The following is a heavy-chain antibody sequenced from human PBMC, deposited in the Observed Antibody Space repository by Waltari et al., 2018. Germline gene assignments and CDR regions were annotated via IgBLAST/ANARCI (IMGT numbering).Heavy chain of an antibody. CDR1: GGTFSSYA. CDR2: IIPIFGTA. CDR3: ASTNYYDSSGYDPFFDY. D-gene: IGHD3-22*01. J-gene: IGHJ4*02. V-gene: IGHV1-69*08. Sequence: QVQLVQSGAEVKKPGSSVKVSCKASGGTFSSYALSWVRQAPGQGLEWMGRIIPIFGTANYAQKFQGRVTITADKSTSTAYMELSSLRSEDTAVYYCASTNYYDSSGYDPFFDYWGQGTLVTVSS.